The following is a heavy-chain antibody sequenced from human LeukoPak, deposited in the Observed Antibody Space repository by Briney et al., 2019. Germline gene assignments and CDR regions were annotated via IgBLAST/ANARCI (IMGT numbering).Heavy chain of an antibody. CDR3: AKGFGIVVVPAPDY. D-gene: IGHD2-2*01. Sequence: GGSLRLSCAASGFTFSYYGMHWVRQAPGKGLEWVAFIRHDGSNKYDADSVKGRFTISRDNSKNTLYLQMNSLRAEDTAVYYCAKGFGIVVVPAPDYWGQGTLVTVSS. CDR1: GFTFSYYG. CDR2: IRHDGSNK. V-gene: IGHV3-30*02. J-gene: IGHJ4*02.